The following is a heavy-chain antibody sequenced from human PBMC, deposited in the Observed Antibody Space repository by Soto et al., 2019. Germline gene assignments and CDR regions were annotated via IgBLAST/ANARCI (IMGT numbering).Heavy chain of an antibody. CDR2: ISHSGST. CDR3: ARRYGTTFDY. CDR1: GGSISSGGYS. D-gene: IGHD1-7*01. V-gene: IGHV4-30-2*02. J-gene: IGHJ4*02. Sequence: SETLSLTCAVSGGSISSGGYSWSWIRQPPGKGLEWIGYISHSGSTYYNPSLKSRVTISVDTSKNQFSLKLSSVTAADTAVYYCARRYGTTFDYWGQGTLVTVSS.